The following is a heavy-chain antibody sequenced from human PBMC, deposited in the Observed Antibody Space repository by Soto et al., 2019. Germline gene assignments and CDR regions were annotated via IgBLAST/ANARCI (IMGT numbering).Heavy chain of an antibody. CDR2: ISGSGGST. CDR3: AKDLGGFIAVAGGMGAFDI. J-gene: IGHJ3*02. Sequence: GGSLRLSCAASGFTFSSYAMSWVRQAPGKGLEWVSAISGSGGSTYYADSVKGRFTISRDNSKNTLYLQMNSLRAEDTAVYYCAKDLGGFIAVAGGMGAFDIWGQGTMVTVSS. V-gene: IGHV3-23*01. D-gene: IGHD6-19*01. CDR1: GFTFSSYA.